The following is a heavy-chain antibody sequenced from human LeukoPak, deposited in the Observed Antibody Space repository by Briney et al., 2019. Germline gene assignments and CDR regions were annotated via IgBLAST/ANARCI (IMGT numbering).Heavy chain of an antibody. CDR2: TRGKANSYAT. Sequence: GGSLRPSCAASGFTFSGSAMHWVRQASGKGLEWVGRTRGKANSYATAYAASVKGRFTISRDDSKDTAYLQMNSLKTEDTAVYYCTTLYSGSEFDYWGQGTLVTVSS. J-gene: IGHJ4*02. V-gene: IGHV3-73*01. D-gene: IGHD1-26*01. CDR1: GFTFSGSA. CDR3: TTLYSGSEFDY.